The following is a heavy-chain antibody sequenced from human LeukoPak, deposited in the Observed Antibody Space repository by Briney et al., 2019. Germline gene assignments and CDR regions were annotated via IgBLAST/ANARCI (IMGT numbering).Heavy chain of an antibody. CDR3: ARQLLPLSMDV. V-gene: IGHV1-69*04. Sequence: SVTVSFKASGGTFSSYAISWVRQAPGQGLEWMGRIIPILGIANYAQKFQGRVTITADKSTSTAYMEPSSLRSEDTAVYYCARQLLPLSMDVWGQGTTVTVSS. J-gene: IGHJ6*02. D-gene: IGHD6-6*01. CDR1: GGTFSSYA. CDR2: IIPILGIA.